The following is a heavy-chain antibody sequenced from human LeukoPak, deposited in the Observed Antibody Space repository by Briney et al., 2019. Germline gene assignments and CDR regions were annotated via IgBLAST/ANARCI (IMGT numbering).Heavy chain of an antibody. J-gene: IGHJ4*02. CDR2: ICYSGSA. CDR1: GGSISNSSYY. V-gene: IGHV4-39*01. CDR3: ARHWVVTPNY. Sequence: PSETLSLTCIVSGGSISNSSYYWGWIRQPPGKGLEWIGSICYSGSAYYNPSLKSRVTISVDTSKNQFSLKLTSVTAADTAVYYCARHWVVTPNYWGQGTLVTVSS. D-gene: IGHD4-23*01.